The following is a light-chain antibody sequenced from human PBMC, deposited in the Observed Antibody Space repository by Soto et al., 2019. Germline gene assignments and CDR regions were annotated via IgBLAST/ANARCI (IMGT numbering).Light chain of an antibody. CDR3: QQYHSYPYT. Sequence: DIQMTQSPYTLSASVGDRVTITCRASQHINTWLAWYQQKSGKAPKLLMYDASSLESGVPSRFSGSYSGTEFTRTISSVQPGDFATYYCQQYHSYPYTFGQGTKLEIK. V-gene: IGKV1-5*01. J-gene: IGKJ2*01. CDR2: DAS. CDR1: QHINTW.